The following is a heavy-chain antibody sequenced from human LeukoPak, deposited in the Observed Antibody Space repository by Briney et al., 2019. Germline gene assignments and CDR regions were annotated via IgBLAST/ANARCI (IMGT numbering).Heavy chain of an antibody. V-gene: IGHV5-51*01. CDR1: GYSFTSYW. CDR3: ARRGYSGYEHFDY. Sequence: GESLKISCQGSGYSFTSYWIGWVRQMPGKGLEWVGIIYPGDSDTRYSPSFQGQVTISADKSFNTAYLQWSRLKASDTAMYYCARRGYSGYEHFDYWGQGTLVTVSS. J-gene: IGHJ4*02. D-gene: IGHD5-12*01. CDR2: IYPGDSDT.